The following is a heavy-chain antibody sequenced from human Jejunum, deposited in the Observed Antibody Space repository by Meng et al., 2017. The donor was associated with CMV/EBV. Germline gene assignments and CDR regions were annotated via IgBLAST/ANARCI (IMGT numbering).Heavy chain of an antibody. J-gene: IGHJ6*02. V-gene: IGHV1-46*01. D-gene: IGHD2-2*02. CDR2: INPSAGST. CDR3: ARDVMSLYTMDV. CDR1: GYTFTSYS. Sequence: ASGYTFTSYSIPWVRQAPGPGLEWMGIINPSAGSTTYAQKFQGRVTMTRDTSTSTIYLEVSSLTSDDTAMYYCARDVMSLYTMDVWGQGTTVTVSS.